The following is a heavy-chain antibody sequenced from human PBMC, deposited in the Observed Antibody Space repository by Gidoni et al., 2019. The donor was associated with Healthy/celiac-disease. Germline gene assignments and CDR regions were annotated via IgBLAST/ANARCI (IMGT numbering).Heavy chain of an antibody. D-gene: IGHD3-9*01. CDR2: FNAGNGNT. J-gene: IGHJ4*02. Sequence: QVQLVQSGAEVTKPGASVKVSCKASGYTFTSYAMHWVRQAPGQRLEWMGLFNAGNGNTKYSQKFQGRVTITRDTSASTAYMELSSLRSEDTAVYYCARDLNDILTGSLYPFDYWGQGTLVTVSS. CDR1: GYTFTSYA. V-gene: IGHV1-3*01. CDR3: ARDLNDILTGSLYPFDY.